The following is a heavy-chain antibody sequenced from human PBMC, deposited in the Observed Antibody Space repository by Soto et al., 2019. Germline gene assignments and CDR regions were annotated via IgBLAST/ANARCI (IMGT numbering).Heavy chain of an antibody. J-gene: IGHJ4*02. V-gene: IGHV3-23*05. CDR2: IDKSGGDT. CDR1: GFTFTNYL. CDR3: AKDTYSSSWYF. Sequence: GGSLRFSCAASGFTFTNYLMTWVRQAPGKGLEWVSSIDKSGGDTYYADSVKGRFTISRDNSKNTLYLQMNGLRAEDTALYYCAKDTYSSSWYFWGQGTLVTVSS. D-gene: IGHD2-2*01.